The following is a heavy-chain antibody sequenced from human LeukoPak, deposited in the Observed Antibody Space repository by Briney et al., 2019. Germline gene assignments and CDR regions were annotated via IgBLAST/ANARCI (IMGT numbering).Heavy chain of an antibody. CDR1: GYSISSGYY. D-gene: IGHD3-3*01. J-gene: IGHJ4*02. V-gene: IGHV4-38-2*01. CDR2: IYHCGST. CDR3: ARPYYDFWRSYYFDY. Sequence: PSETLSLTCAVSGYSISSGYYWGWIRQPPGKGLEWIGSIYHCGSTYYNPSLKSRVTISVDTSKNQFSLKLSSVTAADTAVYYCARPYYDFWRSYYFDYWGQGTLVTVSS.